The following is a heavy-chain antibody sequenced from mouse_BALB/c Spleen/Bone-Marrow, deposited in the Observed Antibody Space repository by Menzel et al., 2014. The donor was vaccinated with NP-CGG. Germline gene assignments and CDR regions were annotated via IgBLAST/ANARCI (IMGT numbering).Heavy chain of an antibody. J-gene: IGHJ1*01. D-gene: IGHD2-4*01. CDR3: ATMITDWYFDV. V-gene: IGHV14-3*02. Sequence: EVKLVESGAELVKPGASVKLSCTASGFNIKDTYMHWVKQRPEQGLEWIGRIDPANGNTKYDPKFQGKATITADTSSNPAYLQLSSLTSEDTAVYYCATMITDWYFDVWGAGTTVTVS. CDR1: GFNIKDTY. CDR2: IDPANGNT.